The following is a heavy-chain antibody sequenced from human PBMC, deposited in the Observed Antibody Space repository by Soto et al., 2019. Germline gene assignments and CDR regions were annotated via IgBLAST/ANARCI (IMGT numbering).Heavy chain of an antibody. CDR1: GGSFSGYY. Sequence: QVQLQQWGAGLLKPSETLSLTCAVYGGSFSGYYWSWIRQPPGKGLEWIGEINHSGSTNYNPSIKSRVTIAVDTSKNQFSLKLSSVTAADTAVYYCARGRNYWGSHYYYWGQGTLVTVSS. CDR2: INHSGST. D-gene: IGHD4-4*01. CDR3: ARGRNYWGSHYYY. V-gene: IGHV4-34*01. J-gene: IGHJ4*02.